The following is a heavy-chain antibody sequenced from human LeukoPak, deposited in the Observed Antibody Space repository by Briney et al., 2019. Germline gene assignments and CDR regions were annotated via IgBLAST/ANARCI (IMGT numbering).Heavy chain of an antibody. J-gene: IGHJ3*02. V-gene: IGHV3-23*01. D-gene: IGHD3-22*01. Sequence: GGSLRLSCAASGFTFSSYAMSWVRQAPGKGLEWVSAISGSGGSTYYADSVKGRFTISRDNSKNTLYLQMNSLRAEDTAVYYCASLSPDYYDSSGLPYAFDIWGQGTMVTVSS. CDR2: ISGSGGST. CDR1: GFTFSSYA. CDR3: ASLSPDYYDSSGLPYAFDI.